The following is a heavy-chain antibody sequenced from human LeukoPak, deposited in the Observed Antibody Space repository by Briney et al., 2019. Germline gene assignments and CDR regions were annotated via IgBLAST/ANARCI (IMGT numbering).Heavy chain of an antibody. J-gene: IGHJ5*02. V-gene: IGHV4-59*08. CDR2: IYYSGST. Sequence: SETLSLTCTVSGGSISSYYWSWIRQPPGKGLEWIGYIYYSGSTNYNPSLKSRVTISVDTSKNQFSLKLSSVTAADTAVYYCAGHKRGLLFDPWGQGTLVTVSS. CDR1: GGSISSYY. D-gene: IGHD2-21*02. CDR3: AGHKRGLLFDP.